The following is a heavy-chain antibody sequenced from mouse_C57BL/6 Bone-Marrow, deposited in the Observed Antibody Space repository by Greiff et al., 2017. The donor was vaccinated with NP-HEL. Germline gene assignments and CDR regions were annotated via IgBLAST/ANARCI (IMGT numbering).Heavy chain of an antibody. J-gene: IGHJ4*01. V-gene: IGHV5-6*01. D-gene: IGHD1-1*01. CDR3: ERQGVYYGSSYYAMDY. CDR1: GFTFSSYG. Sequence: EVQGVESGGDLVKPGGSLKLSCAASGFTFSSYGMSWVRQTPDKRLEWVATISSGGSYTYYPDSVKGRFTISRDNAKTTLYLQLSSLKSEDTAMYYCERQGVYYGSSYYAMDYWGQGTSVTVSS. CDR2: ISSGGSYT.